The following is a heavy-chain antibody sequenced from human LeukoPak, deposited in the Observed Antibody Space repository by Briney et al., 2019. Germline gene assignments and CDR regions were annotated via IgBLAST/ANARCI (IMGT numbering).Heavy chain of an antibody. CDR2: INHSGST. Sequence: SETLSLTCAVYGGSFSGYYWSWIRQPPGKGLERIGEINHSGSTNYDPSLKSRVTISVDTSKNQFSLELSSVTAADTAVYYCARALRVVVARYYYYMDVWGKGTTVTVSS. V-gene: IGHV4-34*01. D-gene: IGHD2-15*01. CDR1: GGSFSGYY. CDR3: ARALRVVVARYYYYMDV. J-gene: IGHJ6*03.